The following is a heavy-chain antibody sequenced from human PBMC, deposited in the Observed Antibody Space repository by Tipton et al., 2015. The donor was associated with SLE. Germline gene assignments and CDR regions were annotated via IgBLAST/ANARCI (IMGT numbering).Heavy chain of an antibody. V-gene: IGHV4-31*03. CDR3: ARAQWLMAGLGWFDP. D-gene: IGHD3-22*01. CDR1: GVSIGSGGYY. CDR2: IYYSGST. J-gene: IGHJ5*02. Sequence: TLSLTCTVSGVSIGSGGYYWSWIRQHPGQGLEYIGYIYYSGSTNYDPSLKSRVTISIDVSKNQFSLKLPPVTAADTAIYYCARAQWLMAGLGWFDPWGQGTRVTVSS.